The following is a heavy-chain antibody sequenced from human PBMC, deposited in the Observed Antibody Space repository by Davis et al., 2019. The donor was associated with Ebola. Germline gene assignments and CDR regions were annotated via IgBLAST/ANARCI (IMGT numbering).Heavy chain of an antibody. J-gene: IGHJ6*04. CDR1: GGSISSGDYS. CDR2: IYYSGTT. V-gene: IGHV4-61*08. D-gene: IGHD3-22*01. CDR3: ARDRDYYDSSMDV. Sequence: SVTLSLTCAVSGGSISSGDYSWSWIRQPPGKGLEWIGYIYYSGTTNYNPSLKSRVTISVDTSKNQFSLKLSSVTAADTAVYYCARDRDYYDSSMDVWGKGTTVSVSS.